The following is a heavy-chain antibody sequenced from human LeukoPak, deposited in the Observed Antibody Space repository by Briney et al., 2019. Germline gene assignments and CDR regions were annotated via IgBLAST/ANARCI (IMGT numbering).Heavy chain of an antibody. J-gene: IGHJ6*03. CDR3: ARRVPYCSSPSCSYYYYYMDV. V-gene: IGHV1-46*01. D-gene: IGHD2-2*01. CDR1: GYTFTSSY. CDR2: INPSGGST. Sequence: GASVRVSCKASGYTFTSSYMHWVRQAPGQGLEWMGIINPSGGSTSYAQKFQGRVTMTRDMSTSTVYMELSSLRSEDTAVYYCARRVPYCSSPSCSYYYYYMDVWGKGTTVTVSS.